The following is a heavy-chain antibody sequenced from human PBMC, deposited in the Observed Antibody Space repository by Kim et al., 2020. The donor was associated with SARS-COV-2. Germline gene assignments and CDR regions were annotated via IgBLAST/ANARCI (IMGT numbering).Heavy chain of an antibody. CDR2: IKQDGSEK. CDR1: GFTFSSYW. D-gene: IGHD2-2*01. CDR3: AREGDCSSTSCYPGYYYGMDV. V-gene: IGHV3-7*01. J-gene: IGHJ6*02. Sequence: GGSLRLSCAASGFTFSSYWMSWVRQAPGKGLEWVANIKQDGSEKYYVDSVKGRFTISRDNAKNSLYLQMNSLRAEDTAVYYCAREGDCSSTSCYPGYYYGMDVWGQGTTVTVSS.